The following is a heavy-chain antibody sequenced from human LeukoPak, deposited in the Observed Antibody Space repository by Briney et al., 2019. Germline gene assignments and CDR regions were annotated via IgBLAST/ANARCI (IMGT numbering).Heavy chain of an antibody. D-gene: IGHD3-10*01. J-gene: IGHJ3*02. V-gene: IGHV1-18*01. CDR2: ISAYNGNT. CDR1: GYTFTSYG. CDR3: ARGQSMVRGVIDAFDI. Sequence: GASVKVSCKASGYTFTSYGISWVRQAPGQGLEWMGWISAYNGNTNYAQKLQGRVTMTTDTSTSTAYMELRSLRSDDTAVYYCARGQSMVRGVIDAFDIWGQGTMVTVSS.